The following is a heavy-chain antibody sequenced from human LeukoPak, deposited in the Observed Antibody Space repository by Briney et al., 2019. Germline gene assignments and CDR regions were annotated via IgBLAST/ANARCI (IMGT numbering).Heavy chain of an antibody. CDR2: IYYSGTT. J-gene: IGHJ4*02. Sequence: PSETLSLTCTVSGGSVSNYYWSWVRQAPGKGLDWLGHIYYSGTTNYNTSLKSRVTMSLDTSKNQFSLRLSSVTAADTAVYYCATGSSYPPGELDYWGQGSLVTVSS. V-gene: IGHV4-59*02. D-gene: IGHD1-7*01. CDR3: ATGSSYPPGELDY. CDR1: GGSVSNYY.